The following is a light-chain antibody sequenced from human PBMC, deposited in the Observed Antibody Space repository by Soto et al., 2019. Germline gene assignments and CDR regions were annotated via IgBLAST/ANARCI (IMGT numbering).Light chain of an antibody. CDR1: QSISSY. CDR2: AAS. Sequence: DIQITQSPSALSASVVDRVTITFLASQSISSYLNWYQQKPGKAPKLLIYAASTLQSGVPSRFSGSGSGTDFTLTISSLQPEDFATYYCLQDYSYPLTFGGGTKVDIK. CDR3: LQDYSYPLT. V-gene: IGKV1-39*01. J-gene: IGKJ4*01.